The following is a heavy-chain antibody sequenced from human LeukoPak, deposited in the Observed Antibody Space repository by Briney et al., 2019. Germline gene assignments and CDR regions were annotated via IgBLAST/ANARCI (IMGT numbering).Heavy chain of an antibody. V-gene: IGHV3-23*01. CDR1: GFTFSSYA. J-gene: IGHJ2*01. D-gene: IGHD6-13*01. CDR3: AKGSSTYSITSYWYFDL. Sequence: GGSLRLSCAASGFTFSSYAMSRVRQAPGKGLEWVSSISATGGSTYYADSVKGRSTISRDNSKTTLYLQMNSLRAEDTAVYYCAKGSSTYSITSYWYFDLWGRGTLVTVSS. CDR2: ISATGGST.